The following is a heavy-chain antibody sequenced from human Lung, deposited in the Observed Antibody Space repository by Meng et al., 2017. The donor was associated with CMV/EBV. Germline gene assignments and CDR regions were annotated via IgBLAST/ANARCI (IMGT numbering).Heavy chain of an antibody. V-gene: IGHV4-39*07. Sequence: QLQLQESGPGLVSPSHTLSLTCSVSGGSSSSSTYYWAWIRQPPGKGLEWIGSLYDSGSTYYHPSLKSRVTISVDTSKTYFSLKLRSVTAADTAVYYCARDLEYWGQGTLVTVSS. CDR2: LYDSGST. J-gene: IGHJ4*02. D-gene: IGHD1-1*01. CDR3: ARDLEY. CDR1: GGSSSSSTYY.